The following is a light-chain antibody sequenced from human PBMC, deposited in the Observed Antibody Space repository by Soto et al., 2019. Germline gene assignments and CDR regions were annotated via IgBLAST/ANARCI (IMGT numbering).Light chain of an antibody. J-gene: IGKJ3*01. Sequence: DIQMTQSPSSLSASVGDRVTITCRASQSISTYILWYQQKQGKAPKLLINAASNLLSGVPSRFSGSGSGTNFTLTISSLQPEDFGTYYCQQSYNTPHTFGPGTKLDTK. CDR2: AAS. CDR3: QQSYNTPHT. V-gene: IGKV1-39*01. CDR1: QSISTY.